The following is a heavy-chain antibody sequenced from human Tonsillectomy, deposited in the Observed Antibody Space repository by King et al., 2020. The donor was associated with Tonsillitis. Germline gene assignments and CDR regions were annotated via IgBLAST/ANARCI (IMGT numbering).Heavy chain of an antibody. CDR2: IRSKANGGTT. J-gene: IGHJ4*02. Sequence: VQLVESGGGLVQPGRSLRLSCTASGFTFGDYAMNWFRQSPGKGLEWVGFIRSKANGGTTGSAASVKGRFTISRDDSKSIAYLQMNSLKSEDTAVYYCTRGRRDWGQGTLVTVAS. CDR3: TRGRRD. V-gene: IGHV3-49*03. CDR1: GFTFGDYA.